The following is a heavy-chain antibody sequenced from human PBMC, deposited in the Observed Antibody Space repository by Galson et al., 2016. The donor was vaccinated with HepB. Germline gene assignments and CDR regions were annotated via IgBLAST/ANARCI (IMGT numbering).Heavy chain of an antibody. CDR1: GGSTDGYY. Sequence: SETLSLTCTISGGSTDGYYWHWIRQPPGKGLEWIGHISYIGSTYYSPSLKSRVMISLDTSKKEFSLNLTSVTAADTAVCYCVRVHLNAFDIWGQGKKVTVSS. V-gene: IGHV4-59*01. J-gene: IGHJ3*02. CDR3: VRVHLNAFDI. CDR2: ISYIGST.